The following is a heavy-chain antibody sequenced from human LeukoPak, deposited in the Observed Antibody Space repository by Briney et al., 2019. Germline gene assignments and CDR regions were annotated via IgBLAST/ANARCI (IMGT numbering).Heavy chain of an antibody. CDR2: IYYSGST. D-gene: IGHD3-10*01. CDR1: GGSISNYY. CDR3: ARGNGSGSYYHHYYYYYMDV. Sequence: SETLSLTCTVSGGSISNYYWSWIRQPPGKGLEWIGYIYYSGSTNYNPSLKSRVTISVDTSKNQFSLKLSSVTAADTAVYYCARGNGSGSYYHHYYYYYMDVWGKGTTVTISS. V-gene: IGHV4-59*01. J-gene: IGHJ6*03.